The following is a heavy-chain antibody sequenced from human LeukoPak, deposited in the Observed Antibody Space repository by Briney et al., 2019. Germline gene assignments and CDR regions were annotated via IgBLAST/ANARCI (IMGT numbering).Heavy chain of an antibody. J-gene: IGHJ4*02. CDR2: IHYSGST. CDR1: GGSVSSGSYY. D-gene: IGHD6-19*01. CDR3: ARAKAVADYFDY. V-gene: IGHV4-61*01. Sequence: PSETLSLTCTVSGGSVSSGSYYWSWIRQPPGKGLEWIGYIHYSGSTNYNPSLKSRVTISVDTSKNQFSLKLSSVTAADTAVYYCARAKAVADYFDYWGQGTMVTVSS.